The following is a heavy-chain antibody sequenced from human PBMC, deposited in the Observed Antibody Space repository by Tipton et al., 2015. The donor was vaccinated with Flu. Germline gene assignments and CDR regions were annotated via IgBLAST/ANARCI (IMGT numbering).Heavy chain of an antibody. CDR1: GFTFNSYE. J-gene: IGHJ4*02. CDR2: ISSSGSTI. Sequence: SLRLSCAASGFTFNSYEMNWVRQAPGKGLEWVSYISSSGSTIYYADSVKGRFTISRDNAKNSLYLQMNSLRAEDTAVYYCAREAHLHYYDGSVHYNTPYLDYWGQGTLVTVSS. CDR3: AREAHLHYYDGSVHYNTPYLDY. D-gene: IGHD3-22*01. V-gene: IGHV3-48*03.